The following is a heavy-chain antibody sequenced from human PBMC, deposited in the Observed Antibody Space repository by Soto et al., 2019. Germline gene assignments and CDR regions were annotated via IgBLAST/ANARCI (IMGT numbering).Heavy chain of an antibody. CDR1: GYSFTSYW. CDR2: IYPGDSDT. Sequence: GESLKISCEGSGYSFTSYWIGWVRQMPGKGLEWMGIIYPGDSDTRYSPSFQGQVTISADKSISTAHLQWSSLKASDTAMYYCARLGCSSTTCYRDYYYYYYMDVWGKGTTVTVSS. D-gene: IGHD2-2*02. CDR3: ARLGCSSTTCYRDYYYYYYMDV. J-gene: IGHJ6*03. V-gene: IGHV5-51*01.